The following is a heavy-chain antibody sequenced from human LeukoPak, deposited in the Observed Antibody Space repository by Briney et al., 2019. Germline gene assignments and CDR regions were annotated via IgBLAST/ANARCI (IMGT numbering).Heavy chain of an antibody. CDR3: ARTYYYGSGSYYHDY. D-gene: IGHD3-10*01. CDR2: IYYSGST. V-gene: IGHV4-59*08. CDR1: GGSISSYY. J-gene: IGHJ4*02. Sequence: SETLSLTCTVSGGSISSYYWSWIRQPPGKGLEWIGYIYYSGSTNYKPSLKSRVTISVDTSKNQFSLKLSSVTAADTAVYYCARTYYYGSGSYYHDYWGQGTLVTVSS.